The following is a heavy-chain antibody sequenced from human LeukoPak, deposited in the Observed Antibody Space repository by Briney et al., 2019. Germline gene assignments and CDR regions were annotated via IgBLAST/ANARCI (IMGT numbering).Heavy chain of an antibody. Sequence: GGSLRLSCAASGFTFSSYAMSWVRQAPGKGLEWVSAISGSGGSTYYADSVKGRFTISRDNSKSTLYLQMNSLRAEDTAVYYCAKPGDTVNYYYYMDVWGKGTTVTVSS. D-gene: IGHD4-17*01. V-gene: IGHV3-23*01. CDR3: AKPGDTVNYYYYMDV. J-gene: IGHJ6*03. CDR1: GFTFSSYA. CDR2: ISGSGGST.